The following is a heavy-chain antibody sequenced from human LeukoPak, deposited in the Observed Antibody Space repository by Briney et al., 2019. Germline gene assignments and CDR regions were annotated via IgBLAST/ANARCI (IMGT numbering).Heavy chain of an antibody. D-gene: IGHD3-3*01. J-gene: IGHJ4*02. CDR1: GFTFDDYA. CDR2: ISGSGGST. Sequence: TGGSLRLSCAASGFTFDDYAMHWVRQAPGKGLEWVSAISGSGGSTYYADSVKGRFTISRDNSKNTLYLQMNSLRAEDTAVYYCARVYDFWSGYYDYWGQGTLVTVSS. V-gene: IGHV3-23*01. CDR3: ARVYDFWSGYYDY.